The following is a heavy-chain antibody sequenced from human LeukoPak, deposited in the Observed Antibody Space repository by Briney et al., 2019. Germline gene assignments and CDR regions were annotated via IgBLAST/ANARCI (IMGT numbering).Heavy chain of an antibody. CDR3: ARDRDHWYFDL. CDR1: GGSISSYY. Sequence: PSETLSLTCTVSGGSISSYYWSWIRQPPGKGLEWIGYIYYSGSTNYNPSLKSRVTISVDTSKNQFSLKLSSVTAADTAVYYCARDRDHWYFDLWGRGTLVTVSS. J-gene: IGHJ2*01. CDR2: IYYSGST. V-gene: IGHV4-59*01.